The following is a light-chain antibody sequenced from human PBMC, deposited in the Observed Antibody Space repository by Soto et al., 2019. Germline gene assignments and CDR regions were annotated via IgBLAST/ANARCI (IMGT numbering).Light chain of an antibody. CDR3: HQRQSWPRT. J-gene: IGKJ1*01. V-gene: IGKV3D-20*02. CDR2: AAY. Sequence: ENVWTQSPGTLSLSPGERCTPSGMAIQSVSGSYLAWYQQKPGQAPGLLIYAAYSRAAGITARFSASGSGTDFTLTISDVQPEDFALYYCHQRQSWPRTVGQGTKVDIK. CDR1: QSVSGSY.